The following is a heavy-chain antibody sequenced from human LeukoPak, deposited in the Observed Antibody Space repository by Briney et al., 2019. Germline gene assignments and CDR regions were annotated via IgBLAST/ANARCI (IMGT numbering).Heavy chain of an antibody. V-gene: IGHV1-3*01. CDR3: ARLGSTVVTGIDY. CDR1: GYTFTSYA. CDR2: INAGNGNT. D-gene: IGHD4-23*01. Sequence: ASVKVSCKASGYTFTSYAMHWVRQAPGQRLEWMGWINAGNGNTKYSQKFQDRVTITRDTSASTAYMEVSSLRSEDTAVYYCARLGSTVVTGIDYWGQGTLVTVSS. J-gene: IGHJ4*02.